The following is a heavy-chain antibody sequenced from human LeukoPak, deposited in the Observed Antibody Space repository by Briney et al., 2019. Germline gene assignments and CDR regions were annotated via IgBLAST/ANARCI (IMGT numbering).Heavy chain of an antibody. Sequence: ASVKVSCKASGYTLTTYGITWVRQAPGQGLEWMGWISAYNGNTNYARKLQGRVTMTTDTSTSTAYMELRSLRSDDTAVYYCARVWGYYYDSSGYSDFDYWGQGTLVTVSS. CDR2: ISAYNGNT. CDR1: GYTLTTYG. J-gene: IGHJ4*02. V-gene: IGHV1-18*01. D-gene: IGHD3-22*01. CDR3: ARVWGYYYDSSGYSDFDY.